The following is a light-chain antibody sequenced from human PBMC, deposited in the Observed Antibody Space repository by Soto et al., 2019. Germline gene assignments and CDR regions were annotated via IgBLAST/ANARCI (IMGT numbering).Light chain of an antibody. CDR3: QQRSKWRT. J-gene: IGKJ1*01. CDR2: AAS. Sequence: ELVLTQSQGTRSLSPGERATLSCRASQTVSSYLPWYQQKPGQAPRLLIYAASKRATGIPARFSGSGFGTDYTLTISSLEPEDFAVYYCQQRSKWRTFGQGTKVDI. V-gene: IGKV3-11*01. CDR1: QTVSSY.